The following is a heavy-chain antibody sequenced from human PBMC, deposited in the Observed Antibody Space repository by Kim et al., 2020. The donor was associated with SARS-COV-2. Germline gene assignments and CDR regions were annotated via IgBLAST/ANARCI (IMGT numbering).Heavy chain of an antibody. Sequence: SVKVSCKASGGTFSSYAISWVRQAPGQGLEWMGRIIPILGIANYAQKFQGRVTITADKSTSTAYMELSSLRSEDTAVYYCARGSPDTEEKRYYYYGMDVWGQGTTVTVSS. V-gene: IGHV1-69*04. CDR2: IIPILGIA. CDR3: ARGSPDTEEKRYYYYGMDV. J-gene: IGHJ6*02. D-gene: IGHD2-2*02. CDR1: GGTFSSYA.